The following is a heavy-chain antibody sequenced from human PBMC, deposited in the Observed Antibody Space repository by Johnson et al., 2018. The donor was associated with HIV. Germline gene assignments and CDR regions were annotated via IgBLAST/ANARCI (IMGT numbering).Heavy chain of an antibody. CDR1: GIIFSHYG. CDR2: ISYDALKT. CDR3: ATDILFATARSDHDAFDT. J-gene: IGHJ3*02. V-gene: IGHV3-30*03. D-gene: IGHD3-9*01. Sequence: QVQLVESGGGVVQPGRSLRLSCTVSGIIFSHYGMHWVRQAPGKGLEWVALISYDALKTYYADSVMGRFTISRDNAKNSLLLQMNSLRGEDTGVYYCATDILFATARSDHDAFDTWGQGTMVTVSS.